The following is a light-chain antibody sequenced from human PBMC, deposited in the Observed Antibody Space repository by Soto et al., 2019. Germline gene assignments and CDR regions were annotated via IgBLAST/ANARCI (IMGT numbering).Light chain of an antibody. CDR2: DTS. J-gene: IGKJ1*01. CDR3: QHYNNWPPWT. Sequence: GERATLSCRASQSINTNLAWYQQKPGQAPRLLIFDTSARATGIPARFSGSGSGTEFTLTISSLQSEDSAVYYCQHYNNWPPWTFGQGDQGGYQ. V-gene: IGKV3-15*01. CDR1: QSINTN.